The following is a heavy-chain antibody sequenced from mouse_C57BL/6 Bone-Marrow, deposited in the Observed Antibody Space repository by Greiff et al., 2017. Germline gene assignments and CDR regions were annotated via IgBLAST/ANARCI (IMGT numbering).Heavy chain of an antibody. CDR1: GFTFSDYG. J-gene: IGHJ4*01. CDR2: ISNLAYSI. V-gene: IGHV5-15*01. Sequence: DVKLVASGGGLVQPGGSLKLSCAASGFTFSDYGMAWVRQAPRKGPEWVAFISNLAYSIYYADTVTGRFTISRENAKNTLYLEMSSLRSEDTAMYYCARLGSLYYYAMDYWGQGTSVTVSS. CDR3: ARLGSLYYYAMDY.